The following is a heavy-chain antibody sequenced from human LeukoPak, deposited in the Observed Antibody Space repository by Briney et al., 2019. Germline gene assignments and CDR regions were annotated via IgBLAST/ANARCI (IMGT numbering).Heavy chain of an antibody. CDR2: IYYSGST. CDR1: GGSISSGDYY. Sequence: PSQTLSLTCTVSGGSISSGDYYWSWIRQPPGKGLEWIGYIYYSGSTYYNPSLKSRVTISVDTSKNQFSLKLSSVTAADTAVYYCARAEATIFGVADYWGQGTLVTVSS. V-gene: IGHV4-30-4*08. CDR3: ARAEATIFGVADY. D-gene: IGHD3-3*01. J-gene: IGHJ4*02.